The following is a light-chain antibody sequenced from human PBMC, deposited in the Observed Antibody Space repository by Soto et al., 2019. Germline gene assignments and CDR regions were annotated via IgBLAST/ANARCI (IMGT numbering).Light chain of an antibody. Sequence: IETAQSPSSVSAYVGDRVTITCRASQAISSWLAWYQQKPGPEPNLLLESASDFQSGVPSMFSGSGSGTEFTLTISGLQPEDVATYYCQQSFSTPYTFGQGTRL. CDR3: QQSFSTPYT. V-gene: IGKV1-12*01. J-gene: IGKJ2*01. CDR2: SAS. CDR1: QAISSW.